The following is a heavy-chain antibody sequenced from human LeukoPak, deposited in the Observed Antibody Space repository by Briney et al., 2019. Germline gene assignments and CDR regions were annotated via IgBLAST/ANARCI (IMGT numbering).Heavy chain of an antibody. V-gene: IGHV3-23*01. CDR1: GFSFSTYA. D-gene: IGHD2-15*01. CDR3: AKGEGGSCSSSSCSTYFDY. Sequence: GGSLRLSCAASGFSFSTYAMNWVRQAPGKGLEWVSSISGGDESTYNADSVKGRFIISRDNSKNTLYLQMNGLRAEDTAIYYCAKGEGGSCSSSSCSTYFDYWGQGTLVTVSS. J-gene: IGHJ4*02. CDR2: ISGGDEST.